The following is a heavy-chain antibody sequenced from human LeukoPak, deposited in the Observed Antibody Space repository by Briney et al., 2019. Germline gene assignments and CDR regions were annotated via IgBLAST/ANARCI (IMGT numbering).Heavy chain of an antibody. CDR1: GVSISSSNW. CDR2: IYHRGST. V-gene: IGHV4-4*02. Sequence: SGTLSLTCAVSGVSISSSNWWSWVRQPPGKGLEWIGEIYHRGSTNYNPSLKSRVTISVDKYKNQFSLNLRSVTAADAAVYYCASVRDYVGSGSARYWGQGTLVTVSS. J-gene: IGHJ4*02. D-gene: IGHD3-10*01. CDR3: ASVRDYVGSGSARY.